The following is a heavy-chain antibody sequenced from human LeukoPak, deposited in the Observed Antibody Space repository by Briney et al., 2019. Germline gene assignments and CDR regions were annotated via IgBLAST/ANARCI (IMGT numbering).Heavy chain of an antibody. CDR3: AKADTAMYIYYYGMDV. J-gene: IGHJ6*02. CDR1: GFTFSSYA. CDR2: ISGSGGST. V-gene: IGHV3-23*01. D-gene: IGHD5-18*01. Sequence: PGGSLRLSCAASGFTFSSYAMSWVRQAPGKGLEWVSAISGSGGSTHYADSVKGRFTISRDNSKNTLYLQMNSLRAEDTAVYYCAKADTAMYIYYYGMDVWGQGTTVTVSS.